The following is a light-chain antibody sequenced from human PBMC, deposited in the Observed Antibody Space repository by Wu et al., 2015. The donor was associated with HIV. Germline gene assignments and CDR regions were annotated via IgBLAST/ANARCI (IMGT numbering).Light chain of an antibody. CDR1: QSVGSN. Sequence: EIVMTQSPATLSVSPGERATLSCRASQSVGSNLAWYQQKPGQVPRLLIYGASTRATGIPARISGSGSGTEFTLTVSSLQSEDFAVYYCQQYNTWPRTFGQGTKVDIK. CDR3: QQYNTWPRT. J-gene: IGKJ1*01. CDR2: GAS. V-gene: IGKV3-15*01.